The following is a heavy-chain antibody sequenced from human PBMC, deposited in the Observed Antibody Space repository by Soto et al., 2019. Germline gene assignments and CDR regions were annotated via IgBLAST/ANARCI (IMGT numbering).Heavy chain of an antibody. D-gene: IGHD1-26*01. Sequence: SVKVSCKISGGTFSRYSISWVRQAPGQGLEWMGGIVPIFGTRNYAQKFQDRVTITTDESATTAHMELSSLRSEDTAVYYCARDMHAGFTHYFDPWGQGTLVTVSS. CDR3: ARDMHAGFTHYFDP. CDR2: IVPIFGTR. CDR1: GGTFSRYS. J-gene: IGHJ5*02. V-gene: IGHV1-69*05.